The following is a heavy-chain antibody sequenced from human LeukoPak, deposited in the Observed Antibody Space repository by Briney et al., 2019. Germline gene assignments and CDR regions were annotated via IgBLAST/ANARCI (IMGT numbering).Heavy chain of an antibody. CDR2: IYYSGST. CDR3: ARQRIGYCSGGSCYSFDP. Sequence: SETLSLTCTVSGGSISSSSYYWGWIRQPPGKGLEWIGSIYYSGSTYYNPSLKSRVTISVDTSKNQFSLKLSSVTAADTAVYYCARQRIGYCSGGSCYSFDPWGQGTLVTVSS. D-gene: IGHD2-15*01. V-gene: IGHV4-39*01. J-gene: IGHJ5*02. CDR1: GGSISSSSYY.